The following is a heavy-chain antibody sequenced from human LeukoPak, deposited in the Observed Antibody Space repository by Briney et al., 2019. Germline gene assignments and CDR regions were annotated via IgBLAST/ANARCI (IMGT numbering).Heavy chain of an antibody. Sequence: ASVKVSCKASGYTFTSYAMHWVRQAPGQRLEWMGWINAGNGNTKYSQKFQGRVTITRDTSASTAYMELSSLRSEDTAVYYCAREGWDYGGNSGAFDIWGQGTTVTVSS. D-gene: IGHD4-23*01. J-gene: IGHJ3*02. V-gene: IGHV1-3*01. CDR3: AREGWDYGGNSGAFDI. CDR2: INAGNGNT. CDR1: GYTFTSYA.